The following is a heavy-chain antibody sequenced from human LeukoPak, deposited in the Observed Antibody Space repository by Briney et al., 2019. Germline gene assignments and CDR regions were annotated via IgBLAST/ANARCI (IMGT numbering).Heavy chain of an antibody. J-gene: IGHJ4*02. Sequence: PGGSLRLSCATSGFTFDDSAMHWVRQAPGKGLEWVSLISGDGGSTYYADSVKGRFTISRDNSKNSLYLQMNSLRTEDTALYYSAKDIGEQWFFDYWGQGTLVTVSS. CDR1: GFTFDDSA. D-gene: IGHD3-10*01. CDR3: AKDIGEQWFFDY. V-gene: IGHV3-43*02. CDR2: ISGDGGST.